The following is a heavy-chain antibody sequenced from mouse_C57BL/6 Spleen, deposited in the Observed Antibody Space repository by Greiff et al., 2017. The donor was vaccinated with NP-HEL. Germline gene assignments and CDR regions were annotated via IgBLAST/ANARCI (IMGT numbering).Heavy chain of an antibody. CDR3: ASSNYDWYFDV. CDR1: GYTFTSYW. J-gene: IGHJ1*03. CDR2: IHPNSGST. Sequence: QVQLQQPGAELVKPGASVKLSCKASGYTFTSYWMHWVKQRPGQGLEWIGMIHPNSGSTNYNEKFKSKATLTVDKSSSTAYMQLSSLTSEDSAVYYLASSNYDWYFDVWGTGTTVTVSS. D-gene: IGHD2-5*01. V-gene: IGHV1-64*01.